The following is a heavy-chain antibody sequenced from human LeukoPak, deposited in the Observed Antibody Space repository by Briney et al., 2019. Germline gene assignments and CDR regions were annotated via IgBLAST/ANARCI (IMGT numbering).Heavy chain of an antibody. CDR2: IKSKTDGGTT. V-gene: IGHV3-15*01. Sequence: PGGSLRLSCAASGFTFSNAWMSWVRQAPAKGLEWVGRIKSKTDGGTTDYAAPVKGRFTISRDDSKNTLYLQMNSLKTEDTAVYYCTTYKYCSGGSCYSAALDIWGQGTMVTVSS. CDR1: GFTFSNAW. J-gene: IGHJ3*02. CDR3: TTYKYCSGGSCYSAALDI. D-gene: IGHD2-15*01.